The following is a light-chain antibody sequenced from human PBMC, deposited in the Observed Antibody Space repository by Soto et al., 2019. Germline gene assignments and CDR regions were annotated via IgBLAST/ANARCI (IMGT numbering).Light chain of an antibody. CDR3: SSYTTSGTRV. Sequence: QSALTQPASVSGSPGQSITISCTGTTSDVGGYSFVSWYQLHPGKAPKLMIYEVSNRPSGVSNRFSGSKSGSTASLTISGLQAEDESDYYCSSYTTSGTRVFGTGTKLTVL. J-gene: IGLJ1*01. CDR2: EVS. CDR1: TSDVGGYSF. V-gene: IGLV2-14*01.